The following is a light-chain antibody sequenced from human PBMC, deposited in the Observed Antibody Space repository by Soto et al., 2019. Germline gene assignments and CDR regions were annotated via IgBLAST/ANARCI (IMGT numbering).Light chain of an antibody. Sequence: DIQMTQSPYTLSGSVGDRVTITCGASQTISSWLAWYQQKPGKAPKLLIYKASTLKSGVPSRFSGSGSGTEFTLTISSLQPDDFATYYCQHYNSYSEAFGQG. CDR1: QTISSW. J-gene: IGKJ1*01. V-gene: IGKV1-5*03. CDR2: KAS. CDR3: QHYNSYSEA.